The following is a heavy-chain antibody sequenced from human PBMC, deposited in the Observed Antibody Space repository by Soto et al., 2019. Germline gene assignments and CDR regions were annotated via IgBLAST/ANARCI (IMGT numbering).Heavy chain of an antibody. Sequence: QVQLQQWGAGLLKPSETLSLSCAVYGGSFNDNYYTWFRQPPGKGLEWIGEISRSGTTKYIPSLKSRATISYDTSKNQVSLKVTSVTAADTAVYYCATSLWFGTQPELWGQGALVTVSS. D-gene: IGHD3-10*01. CDR2: ISRSGTT. CDR3: ATSLWFGTQPEL. J-gene: IGHJ4*02. V-gene: IGHV4-34*01. CDR1: GGSFNDNY.